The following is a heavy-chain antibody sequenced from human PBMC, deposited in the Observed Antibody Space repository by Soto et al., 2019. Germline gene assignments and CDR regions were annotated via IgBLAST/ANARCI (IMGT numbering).Heavy chain of an antibody. CDR1: GFTFSSYA. J-gene: IGHJ6*02. Sequence: PGGSLRLSCAASGFTFSSYAMSWVRQAPGKGLEWVSAISGSGGSTYYADSVKGRFTISRDNSKNTLYLQMNSLRAEDTAVYYCARDLTELELSLGGGMDVWGRGTTVTVSS. CDR2: ISGSGGST. CDR3: ARDLTELELSLGGGMDV. V-gene: IGHV3-23*01. D-gene: IGHD1-7*01.